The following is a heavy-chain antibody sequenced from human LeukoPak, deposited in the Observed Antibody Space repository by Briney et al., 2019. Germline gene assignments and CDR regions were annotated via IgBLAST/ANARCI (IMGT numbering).Heavy chain of an antibody. V-gene: IGHV3-48*03. CDR2: ISSSGSTI. J-gene: IGHJ6*03. CDR3: ARTLRDSSGWNNYYYYYMDV. D-gene: IGHD6-19*01. Sequence: GGSLRLSCAASGFTFSSYEMNWVRQAPGKGLEWVSYISSSGSTIYYADSVEGRFTISRDNAKNSLYLQMNSLRAEDTAVYYCARTLRDSSGWNNYYYYYMDVWGKGTTVTVSS. CDR1: GFTFSSYE.